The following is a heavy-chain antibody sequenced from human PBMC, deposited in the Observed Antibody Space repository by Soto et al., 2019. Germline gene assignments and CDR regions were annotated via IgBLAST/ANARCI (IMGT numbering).Heavy chain of an antibody. CDR3: ARLGYYDFSSGYPTLYHYYLDV. V-gene: IGHV3-48*01. Sequence: PGGSLRLSCAASGFTFSSYSMNWVRQAPGKGLEWVSYISSSSSTIYYADSVKGRFTISRDNAKNSLYLQMNSLRAEDTAVYYCARLGYYDFSSGYPTLYHYYLDVWGKGTTVTVSS. D-gene: IGHD3-3*01. J-gene: IGHJ6*03. CDR1: GFTFSSYS. CDR2: ISSSSSTI.